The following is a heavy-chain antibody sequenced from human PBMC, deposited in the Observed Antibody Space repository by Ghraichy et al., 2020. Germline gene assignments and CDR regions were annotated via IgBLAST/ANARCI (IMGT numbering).Heavy chain of an antibody. CDR1: GASIATFS. D-gene: IGHD2-8*01. V-gene: IGHV4-4*07. Sequence: ETLSLTCTVSGASIATFSWSWIWHPAGKGLEWIGRFYLGGATNYSPSLKSRTTMSVDTSKNQFSLNLTSVTAADTAVYYCAREGGVGGFNIHPFDYWGQGILVAVSP. CDR3: AREGGVGGFNIHPFDY. J-gene: IGHJ4*02. CDR2: FYLGGAT.